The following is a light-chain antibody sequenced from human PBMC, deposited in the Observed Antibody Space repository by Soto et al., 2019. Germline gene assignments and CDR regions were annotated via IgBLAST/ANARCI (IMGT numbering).Light chain of an antibody. V-gene: IGKV1-9*01. CDR2: AAS. J-gene: IGKJ4*01. CDR1: QDIAIY. Sequence: IQLTQSPSSLSASVEDRVTITCRASQDIAIYLAWYQQKPGEAPKLLIYAASTLYGGVPSRFSGSGSGTDFALTITSLQAEDFATYYCQQLRRYPSTFGGGTKVDIK. CDR3: QQLRRYPST.